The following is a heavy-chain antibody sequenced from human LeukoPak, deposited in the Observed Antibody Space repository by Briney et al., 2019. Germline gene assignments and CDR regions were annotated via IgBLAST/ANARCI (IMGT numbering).Heavy chain of an antibody. CDR2: LYSSGST. CDR3: ARFQRRGPWDY. J-gene: IGHJ4*02. D-gene: IGHD5-12*01. CDR1: GGSISSGRHY. V-gene: IGHV4-61*02. Sequence: SETLSLTCTVSGGSISSGRHYWNWIRQAAGKGLEWIGRLYSSGSTNYNPSLKSRVTISVDTSKNQFSLKLSSVTAADTAVYYCARFQRRGPWDYWGQGTLDTVSP.